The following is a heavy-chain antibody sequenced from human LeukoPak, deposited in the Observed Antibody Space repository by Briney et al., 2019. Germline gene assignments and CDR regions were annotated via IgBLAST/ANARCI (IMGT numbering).Heavy chain of an antibody. V-gene: IGHV3-9*01. CDR2: ISWNSGSI. CDR1: GFTFDDYA. J-gene: IGHJ3*02. CDR3: ARGLPILSDAFDI. Sequence: PGRSLRLSCAASGFTFDDYAMHWVRQAPGKGLEWVSGISWNSGSIGYADSVKGRFTISRDNAKNSLYLQMNSLRAEDTAVYYCARGLPILSDAFDIWGQGTMVTVSS.